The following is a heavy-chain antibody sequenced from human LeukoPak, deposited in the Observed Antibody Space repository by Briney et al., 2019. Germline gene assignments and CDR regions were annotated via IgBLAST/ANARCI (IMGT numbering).Heavy chain of an antibody. J-gene: IGHJ4*02. Sequence: SETLSLTCTVSGGSISSGGYSWSWIRQHPGKGLEWIGYIYYSGSTYYNPSLKSRVTISVDTSKNQFSLKLSSVTAADTAVYYCARDVGDGYFDYWGQGTLVTVSS. CDR2: IYYSGST. D-gene: IGHD5-24*01. CDR3: ARDVGDGYFDY. V-gene: IGHV4-31*03. CDR1: GGSISSGGYS.